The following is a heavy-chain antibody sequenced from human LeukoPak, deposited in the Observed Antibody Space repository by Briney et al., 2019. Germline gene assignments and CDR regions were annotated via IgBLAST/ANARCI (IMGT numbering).Heavy chain of an antibody. CDR1: SASITSSPYF. CDR2: ISYSGTT. Sequence: KASETLSLTFTVSSASITSSPYFWGWIRQSPGKGLEWIGSISYSGTTYYNPSLKSRVTISVDTSKNQFSLKLNSVTAADTAVFYCAANSADYNTLGSSYKVWGQGTLVTVSS. V-gene: IGHV4-39*01. J-gene: IGHJ4*02. CDR3: AANSADYNTLGSSYKV. D-gene: IGHD3-10*01.